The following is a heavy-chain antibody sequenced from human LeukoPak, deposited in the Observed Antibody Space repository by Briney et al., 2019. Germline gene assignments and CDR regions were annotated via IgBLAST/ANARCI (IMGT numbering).Heavy chain of an antibody. V-gene: IGHV1-18*01. J-gene: IGHJ6*03. CDR1: GYTFTSYG. CDR2: ISSYNGNT. CDR3: ARSPHLEWLSNYYYYYMDV. D-gene: IGHD3-3*01. Sequence: ASVKVSCKASGYTFTSYGISWVRQAPGQGLEWMGWISSYNGNTNYAQKLQGRVTMTTDTSTSTAYMELRSLSSDDTAVYYCARSPHLEWLSNYYYYYMDVWGKGTTVTVSS.